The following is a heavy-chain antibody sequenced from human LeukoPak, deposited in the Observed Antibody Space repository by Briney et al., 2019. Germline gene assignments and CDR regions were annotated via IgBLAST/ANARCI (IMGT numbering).Heavy chain of an antibody. J-gene: IGHJ4*02. CDR2: MNPNSGNT. D-gene: IGHD3-3*01. V-gene: IGHV1-8*01. Sequence: ASVKVSCKASGYTFTSYDINWVRQATGQGLEWMGWMNPNSGNTGYAQKFQGRVTMTRNTSISTAYMELSSLRSEDTAVYYCARAHHELESPDYWGQGTLVTVSS. CDR3: ARAHHELESPDY. CDR1: GYTFTSYD.